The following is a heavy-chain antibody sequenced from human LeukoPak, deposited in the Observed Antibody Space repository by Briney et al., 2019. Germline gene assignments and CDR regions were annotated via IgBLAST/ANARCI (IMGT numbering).Heavy chain of an antibody. D-gene: IGHD6-19*01. Sequence: APVKVSCKVSGYTLTELSMHRVRQAPGKGLEWMGGFDPEDVETIYAQKFQSRVTMAEVTSTDTAYMELSSLRSEDTAVYYCATYSSGWYYFDYWGQGTLVTVSS. CDR1: GYTLTELS. J-gene: IGHJ4*02. V-gene: IGHV1-24*01. CDR3: ATYSSGWYYFDY. CDR2: FDPEDVET.